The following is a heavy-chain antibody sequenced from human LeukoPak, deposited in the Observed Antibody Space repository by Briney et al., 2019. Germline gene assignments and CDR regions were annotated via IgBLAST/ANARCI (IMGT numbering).Heavy chain of an antibody. J-gene: IGHJ4*02. CDR3: ARAGDEWLLPDY. CDR1: GCTFSSYA. V-gene: IGHV3-23*01. D-gene: IGHD3-22*01. CDR2: ISGSGGST. Sequence: PGGSLRLSCAASGCTFSSYAMSWVRQAPGKGLEWVSAISGSGGSTYYADSVKGRFTISRDNAKNSLYLQMNSLRAEDTAVYYCARAGDEWLLPDYWGQGTLVTVSS.